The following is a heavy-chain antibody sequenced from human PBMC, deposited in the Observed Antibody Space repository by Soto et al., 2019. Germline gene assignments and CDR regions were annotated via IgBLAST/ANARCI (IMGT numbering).Heavy chain of an antibody. D-gene: IGHD6-19*01. Sequence: SETLSLTCTVSGGSVSSGSYYWSWTRQPPGKGLEWIGYIYYSGSTNYNPSLKSRVTISVDTSKNQFSLKLSSVTAADTAVYYCARDAVAGIDYWGQGTLVTVSS. CDR1: GGSVSSGSYY. CDR3: ARDAVAGIDY. V-gene: IGHV4-61*01. J-gene: IGHJ4*02. CDR2: IYYSGST.